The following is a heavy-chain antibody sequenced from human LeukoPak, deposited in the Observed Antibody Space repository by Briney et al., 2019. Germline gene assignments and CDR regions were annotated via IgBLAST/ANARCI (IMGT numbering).Heavy chain of an antibody. CDR3: AKDLGYYGYKGMDV. D-gene: IGHD3-10*01. Sequence: PGGSLRLSCAASGFTFSSYGMHWVRQAPGKGLEWVAFIRYDGSNKYYADSVKGRFTISRDNSKNTLYLQMNSLRAEDTAVYYCAKDLGYYGYKGMDVWGKGTTVTISS. CDR2: IRYDGSNK. V-gene: IGHV3-30*02. J-gene: IGHJ6*04. CDR1: GFTFSSYG.